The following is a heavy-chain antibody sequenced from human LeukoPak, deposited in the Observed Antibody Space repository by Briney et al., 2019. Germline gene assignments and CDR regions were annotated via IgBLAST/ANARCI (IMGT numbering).Heavy chain of an antibody. CDR3: ARVPHIYCSSTTSSGY. CDR2: INPNSGGT. V-gene: IGHV1-2*02. D-gene: IGHD2-2*01. J-gene: IGHJ4*02. CDR1: GYTFTGYY. Sequence: ASVKVSCKASGYTFTGYYMHWVRQAPGQGPEWMGWINPNSGGTNYAQKFQGRVTMTRDTSISTAYMELSRLRSDDTTVYYCARVPHIYCSSTTSSGYWGQGTLVTVSS.